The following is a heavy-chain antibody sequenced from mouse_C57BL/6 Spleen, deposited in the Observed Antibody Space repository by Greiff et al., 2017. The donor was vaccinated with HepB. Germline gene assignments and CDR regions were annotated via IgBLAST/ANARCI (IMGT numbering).Heavy chain of an antibody. D-gene: IGHD2-3*01. CDR2: IDPSDSYT. V-gene: IGHV1-50*01. Sequence: QVQLQQPGAELVKPGASVKLSCKASGYTFTSYWMQWVKQRPGQGLEWIGEIDPSDSYTNYNQKFKGKATLTVDTSSSTAYMQLSSLTSEDSAVYYCARRGPIYDGYYYAMDYWGKGTSVTVSS. J-gene: IGHJ4*01. CDR1: GYTFTSYW. CDR3: ARRGPIYDGYYYAMDY.